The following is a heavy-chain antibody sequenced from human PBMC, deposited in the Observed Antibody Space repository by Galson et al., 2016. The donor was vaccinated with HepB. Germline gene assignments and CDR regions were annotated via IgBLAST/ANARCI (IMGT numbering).Heavy chain of an antibody. CDR3: ARRNYGGRSPFDY. V-gene: IGHV4-39*07. CDR1: GGSIASSDHF. Sequence: SLTCTVSGGSIASSDHFWGWVRQSPGRGLEWIASLFYTGNTYYNPSLKSRVTISVDTSTNQFSLMVDSVTAADTAVYYCARRNYGGRSPFDYWGQGTLVTVSS. CDR2: LFYTGNT. J-gene: IGHJ4*02. D-gene: IGHD4-23*01.